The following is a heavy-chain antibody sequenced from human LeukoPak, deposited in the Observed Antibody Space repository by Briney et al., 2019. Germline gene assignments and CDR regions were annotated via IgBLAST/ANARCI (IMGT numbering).Heavy chain of an antibody. CDR2: IYSGGNT. D-gene: IGHD4-17*01. CDR1: GFTVGSSY. Sequence: GGSLRLSCAVSGFTVGSSYMSWVRQAPGKGLEWVSVIYSGGNTCYADSVRGRFTISRDNSKNALYLQMNSLRAEDTAVYYCVYGDYVKTVNYFDYWGQGNLVTVSS. CDR3: VYGDYVKTVNYFDY. V-gene: IGHV3-66*01. J-gene: IGHJ4*02.